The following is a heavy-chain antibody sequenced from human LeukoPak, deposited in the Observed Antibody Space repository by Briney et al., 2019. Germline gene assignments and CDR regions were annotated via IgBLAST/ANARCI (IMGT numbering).Heavy chain of an antibody. CDR2: ISSSGSTI. J-gene: IGHJ4*02. D-gene: IGHD1-26*01. CDR3: ARRVGATIYSGSYADY. CDR1: RFTFSDYY. V-gene: IGHV3-11*01. Sequence: GGSLRLSCAASRFTFSDYYMSWIRQAPGKGLEWVSYISSSGSTIYYADSVKGRFTISRDNAKNSLYLQMNSLRAEDTAVYYCARRVGATIYSGSYADYWGQGTLVTVSS.